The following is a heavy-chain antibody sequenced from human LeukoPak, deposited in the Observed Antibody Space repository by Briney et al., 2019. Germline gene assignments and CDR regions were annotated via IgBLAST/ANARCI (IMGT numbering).Heavy chain of an antibody. Sequence: PGGSLRLSCTASGFTFGDYAMSWVRQAPGKGLEWVGFIRSKAYGGTTEYAASVKGRFTISRDDPKSIAYLQMNSLKTEDTAVYYCTRVYYDSSGSPDYWGQGTLVTVSS. CDR3: TRVYYDSSGSPDY. CDR2: IRSKAYGGTT. J-gene: IGHJ4*02. CDR1: GFTFGDYA. D-gene: IGHD3-22*01. V-gene: IGHV3-49*04.